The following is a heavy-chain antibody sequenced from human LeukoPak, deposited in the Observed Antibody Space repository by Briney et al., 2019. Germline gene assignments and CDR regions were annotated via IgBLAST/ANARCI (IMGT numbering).Heavy chain of an antibody. V-gene: IGHV1-69*01. CDR1: GGTFISYA. J-gene: IGHJ5*02. CDR3: ARDDYDFWSGYQYNWFDP. D-gene: IGHD3-3*01. Sequence: SVKVSCKASGGTFISYAISWVRQAPGQGLEWMGGIISIFRTANYAQKYQGRVTITADESTSTAYMELSSLRSEDTAVYYCARDDYDFWSGYQYNWFDPWGQGTLVTVSS. CDR2: IISIFRTA.